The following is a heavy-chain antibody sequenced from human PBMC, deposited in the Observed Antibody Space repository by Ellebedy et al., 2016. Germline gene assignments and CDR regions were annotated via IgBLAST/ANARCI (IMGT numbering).Heavy chain of an antibody. D-gene: IGHD1-26*01. CDR1: GFTFDDYA. J-gene: IGHJ4*02. Sequence: SLKISCAASGFTFDDYAMHWVRQAPGKGLEWVSGISWNSGSIGYADSVKGRFTISRDNAKNSLYLQMNSLRAEDTALYYCAKGGSGSYFDYWGQGTLVTVSS. CDR2: ISWNSGSI. V-gene: IGHV3-9*01. CDR3: AKGGSGSYFDY.